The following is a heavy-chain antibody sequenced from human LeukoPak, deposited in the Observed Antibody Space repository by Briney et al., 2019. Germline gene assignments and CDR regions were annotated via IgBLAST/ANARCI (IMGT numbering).Heavy chain of an antibody. CDR1: GFTFSSYW. CDR2: INSDGSST. CDR3: ARSNYDILTGYYYNWFDP. Sequence: QPGGSLRLSCAASGFTFSSYWMHWVRQAPGKGLVWVSRINSDGSSTSYADSVKGRFTISRDNAKNTLYLQMNSLRAEDTAVYYCARSNYDILTGYYYNWFDPWGQGTLVTVSS. J-gene: IGHJ5*02. D-gene: IGHD3-9*01. V-gene: IGHV3-74*01.